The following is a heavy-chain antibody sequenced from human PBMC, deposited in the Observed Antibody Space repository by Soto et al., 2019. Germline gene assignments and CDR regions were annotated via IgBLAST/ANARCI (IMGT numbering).Heavy chain of an antibody. CDR3: AKVQAWRTMVRGVPLY. J-gene: IGHJ4*02. D-gene: IGHD3-10*01. CDR1: GFTFSSYA. Sequence: EVQLLESGGGLVQPGGSLRLSCAASGFTFSSYAMSWVRQAPGKGLEWVSAISGSGGSTSYADSAKGRFTISRDNSKNTLYLQMNSLRAEDTAVYYCAKVQAWRTMVRGVPLYWGQGTLVTVSS. CDR2: ISGSGGST. V-gene: IGHV3-23*01.